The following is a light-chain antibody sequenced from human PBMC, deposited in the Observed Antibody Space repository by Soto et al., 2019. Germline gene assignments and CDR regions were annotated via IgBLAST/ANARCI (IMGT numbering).Light chain of an antibody. CDR3: QQRSNWTRT. V-gene: IGKV3-11*01. CDR1: QSVXSY. CDR2: DAS. J-gene: IGKJ3*01. Sequence: DIMLEQSKAALSLTTRERATLACRASQSVXSYLGWYQRKPGQAPRLLXDDASNMATGSPARLSGSGSGTDFTLTISSLDPEDLAVYYSQQRSNWTRTFGPGTKVDIK.